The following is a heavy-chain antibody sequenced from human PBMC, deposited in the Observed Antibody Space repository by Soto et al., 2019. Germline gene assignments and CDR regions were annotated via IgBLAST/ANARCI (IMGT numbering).Heavy chain of an antibody. CDR2: IYPGDSDT. CDR1: GYSFTSYW. V-gene: IGHV5-51*01. J-gene: IGHJ6*02. Sequence: GESLKISCKGSGYSFTSYWIGWVRQMPGKGLEWMGIIYPGDSDTRYSPSFQGQVTISADKSISTAYLQWSSLKASDTAMYYCARLGPGEMATIDYYYYGMDVWGQGTTVTVSS. CDR3: ARLGPGEMATIDYYYYGMDV. D-gene: IGHD5-12*01.